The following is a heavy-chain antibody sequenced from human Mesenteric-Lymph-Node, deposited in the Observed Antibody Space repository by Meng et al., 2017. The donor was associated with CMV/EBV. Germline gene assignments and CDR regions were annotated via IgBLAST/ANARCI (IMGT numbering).Heavy chain of an antibody. J-gene: IGHJ5*02. CDR2: INHGGVT. V-gene: IGHV4-34*01. CDR1: GGSFSDSY. Sequence: SETLSLTCAVHGGSFSDSYWSWIRQLPGKGLEWIGEINHGGVTNYIPSLKSRVTISVDASRRQLSLKLSSVTAADTAIYSFAKSWWFDPWGQGTLVTVSS. CDR3: AKSWWFDP. D-gene: IGHD3-10*01.